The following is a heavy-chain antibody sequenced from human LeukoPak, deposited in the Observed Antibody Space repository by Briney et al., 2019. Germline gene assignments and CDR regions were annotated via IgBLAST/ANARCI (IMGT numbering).Heavy chain of an antibody. CDR1: GASISGHY. D-gene: IGHD3-10*01. CDR3: AKGGESSLPFDY. J-gene: IGHJ4*02. Sequence: SETLSLTCIVSGASISGHYWSWIRQPAGKEPEWIGRVHTSRGTNYNSSLKSRLTMSVDTSKNQFSLHLTSVTAADTAVYYCAKGGESSLPFDYWGQGALVTVSS. CDR2: VHTSRGT. V-gene: IGHV4-4*07.